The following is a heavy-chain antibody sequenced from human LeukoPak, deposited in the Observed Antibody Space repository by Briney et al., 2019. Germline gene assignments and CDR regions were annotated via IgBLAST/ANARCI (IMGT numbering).Heavy chain of an antibody. Sequence: SETLSLTCAVYGGSFSGYYWSWIRQPPGKGLEWIGEINHSGSTNYNPSLKSRVTISIDTSKNQFSLKLSSVTAADTAVYYCLGYCSSTSCRPYYYYYMDVWGKGTTVTVSS. CDR3: LGYCSSTSCRPYYYYYMDV. CDR1: GGSFSGYY. D-gene: IGHD2-2*01. CDR2: INHSGST. V-gene: IGHV4-34*01. J-gene: IGHJ6*03.